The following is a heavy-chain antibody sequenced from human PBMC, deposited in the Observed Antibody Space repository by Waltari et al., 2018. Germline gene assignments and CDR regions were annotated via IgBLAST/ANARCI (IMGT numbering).Heavy chain of an antibody. J-gene: IGHJ4*02. CDR3: AGVLRWYFDY. D-gene: IGHD4-17*01. CDR1: GFTFRNYW. V-gene: IGHV3-7*04. CDR2: IKQDGNEK. Sequence: EVQLVESGGGLVQPGGSLRLSCAASGFTFRNYWMSWVRQAPGKGLEWVANIKQDGNEKYYVDSVKGRFTISRDNAKNSLYLQMNSLRAEDTAVYYCAGVLRWYFDYWGQGTLVTVSS.